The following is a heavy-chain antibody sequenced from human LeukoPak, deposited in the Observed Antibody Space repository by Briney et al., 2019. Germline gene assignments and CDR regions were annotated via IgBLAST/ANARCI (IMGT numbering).Heavy chain of an antibody. CDR3: ARVDYASGYFDL. V-gene: IGHV3-20*01. D-gene: IGHD3-16*01. CDR1: EFTFDYYG. J-gene: IGHJ2*01. Sequence: GGSLRLSCAAFEFTFDYYGMSWVRQAPGKGLEWVSGINWNGYSIGYADSVKGRFTISRDNGKNFLYLQMNSLKAEDTAFYHCARVDYASGYFDLWGRGTLVTVSS. CDR2: INWNGYSI.